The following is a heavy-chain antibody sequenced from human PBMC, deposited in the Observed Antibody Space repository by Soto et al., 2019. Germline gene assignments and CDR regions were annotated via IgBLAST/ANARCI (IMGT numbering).Heavy chain of an antibody. V-gene: IGHV1-69*01. D-gene: IGHD6-13*01. Sequence: QVQLVQSGAEVKKPWSSVKVSCKASGGTFSSYAISWVRQAPGQGLEWMGGIITIFGTANYAQTFQGRVTITADESTSTAYMELSSLRAEDTAVYYCARAWAADGTTGDAFDIWGQGTMVTVSS. CDR3: ARAWAADGTTGDAFDI. CDR2: IITIFGTA. CDR1: GGTFSSYA. J-gene: IGHJ3*02.